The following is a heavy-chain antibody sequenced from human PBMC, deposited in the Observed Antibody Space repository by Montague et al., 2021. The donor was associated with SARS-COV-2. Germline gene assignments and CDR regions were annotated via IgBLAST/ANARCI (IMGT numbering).Heavy chain of an antibody. D-gene: IGHD2-15*01. J-gene: IGHJ5*02. V-gene: IGHV4-4*02. CDR3: AGQIQQVVLSPAKLTNGFDP. Sequence: SETLSLTCTVSGASITSSNWWTWVRQPPGKGLEWLGQIYHSGSTNYNPSLKSRLTLSLAKSKNQFSLNLSSVTAADTAVYYCAGQIQQVVLSPAKLTNGFDPWGQGTLVTVAS. CDR2: IYHSGST. CDR1: GASITSSNW.